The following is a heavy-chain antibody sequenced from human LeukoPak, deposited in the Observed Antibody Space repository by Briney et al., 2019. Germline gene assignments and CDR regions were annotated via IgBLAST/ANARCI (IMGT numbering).Heavy chain of an antibody. V-gene: IGHV3-30*18. J-gene: IGHJ6*02. Sequence: GGSLRLSCAASGFTFSSYGMHWVRQAPGKGLEWVAVISYDGSNKYYADSVKGRFTISRDNSKNTLYLQMNSLRAEDTAVYYCAKDVSWDYYGSGSYGMDVWGQGTTVTVSS. CDR1: GFTFSSYG. CDR2: ISYDGSNK. CDR3: AKDVSWDYYGSGSYGMDV. D-gene: IGHD3-10*01.